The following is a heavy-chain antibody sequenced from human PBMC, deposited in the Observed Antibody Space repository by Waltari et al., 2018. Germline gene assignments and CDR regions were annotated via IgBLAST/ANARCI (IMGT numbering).Heavy chain of an antibody. J-gene: IGHJ4*02. Sequence: QVQLQESGPGLVKPSETLSLTCAVSGYSISRGYYWGGIRQPPGKGLEWIGSIYHSGSTYYNPSLKSRVTISVDTSKNQFSLKLSSVTAADTAVYYCARPLSLGLEIDYWGQGTLVTVSS. V-gene: IGHV4-38-2*01. CDR1: GYSISRGYY. D-gene: IGHD3-16*01. CDR2: IYHSGST. CDR3: ARPLSLGLEIDY.